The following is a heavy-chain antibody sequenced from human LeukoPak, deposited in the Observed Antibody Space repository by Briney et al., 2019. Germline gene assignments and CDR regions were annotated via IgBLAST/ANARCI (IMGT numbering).Heavy chain of an antibody. V-gene: IGHV3-21*01. D-gene: IGHD2-15*01. J-gene: IGHJ6*03. CDR3: ARIRLGDCSGGICRTYYYYYMDV. CDR2: ISSSRSYI. Sequence: GGSLRLSXAASGFTFSIYSMNCVGQAPGEGREWVSSISSSRSYIYYADSVKGRFTISRDNAKNSLYLRMKSLRAEDTAVYYCARIRLGDCSGGICRTYYYYYMDVWGKGTTVTVSS. CDR1: GFTFSIYS.